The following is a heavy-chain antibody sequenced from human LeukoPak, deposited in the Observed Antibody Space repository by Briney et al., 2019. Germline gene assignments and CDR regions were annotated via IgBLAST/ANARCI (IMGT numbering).Heavy chain of an antibody. CDR1: GFTFSSYA. V-gene: IGHV3-23*01. CDR2: ISGSGGST. CDR3: AKDLGVDRYCSSTSCWGRGYFDY. D-gene: IGHD2-2*01. Sequence: PGGSLRLSCAASGFTFSSYAMSWVRQAPGKGLEWVSAISGSGGSTYYADSVKGRFTISRDNSKNTLYLQMNSLRAEDTAVYYCAKDLGVDRYCSSTSCWGRGYFDYWGQGTLVTVSS. J-gene: IGHJ4*02.